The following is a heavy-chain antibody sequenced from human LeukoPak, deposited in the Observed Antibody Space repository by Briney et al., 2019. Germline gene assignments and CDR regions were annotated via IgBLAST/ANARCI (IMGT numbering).Heavy chain of an antibody. CDR2: TYYRSKWYN. D-gene: IGHD7-27*01. J-gene: IGHJ4*02. CDR1: GDIASSNSAA. Sequence: SQTLSLTCAISGDIASSNSAAWNWIRQSPSRGLEWLGRTYYRSKWYNDYAVSVRSRITINPDTSKNQFSLQLNSVTPEDTAVYYCARGPLMWGLYYFDYWGQGTLVTVSS. CDR3: ARGPLMWGLYYFDY. V-gene: IGHV6-1*01.